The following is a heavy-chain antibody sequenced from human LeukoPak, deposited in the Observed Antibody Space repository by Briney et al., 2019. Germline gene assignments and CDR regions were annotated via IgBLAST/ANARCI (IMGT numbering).Heavy chain of an antibody. V-gene: IGHV1-69*04. CDR2: IIPILGIA. J-gene: IGHJ5*02. D-gene: IGHD3-9*01. Sequence: SVKVSCKASGGTFSSYAISWVRQAPGQGLEWMGRIIPILGIANYAQKFQGRVTITADKSTSTAYMELSSLRSEDTAVYYCARSPNFDWSHNWFDPWGQGTLVTVSS. CDR1: GGTFSSYA. CDR3: ARSPNFDWSHNWFDP.